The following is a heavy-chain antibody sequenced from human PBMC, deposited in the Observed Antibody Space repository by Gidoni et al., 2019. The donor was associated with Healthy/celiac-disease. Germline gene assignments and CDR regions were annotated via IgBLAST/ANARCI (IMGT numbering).Heavy chain of an antibody. V-gene: IGHV3-30-3*01. CDR1: GFTFSSYA. CDR3: ARGRIVATWGMFDY. J-gene: IGHJ4*02. Sequence: QVQLVESGGGVVQPGRSLRLSCAAAGFTFSSYAMHWVRQAPGKGLEWVAVISYDGSNNYYADSVKGRFTISRDNSKNTLYLQMNSLRAEDTAVYYCARGRIVATWGMFDYWGQGTLVTVSS. D-gene: IGHD5-12*01. CDR2: ISYDGSNN.